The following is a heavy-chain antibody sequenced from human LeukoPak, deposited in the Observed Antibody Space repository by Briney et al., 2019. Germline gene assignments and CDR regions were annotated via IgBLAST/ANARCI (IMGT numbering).Heavy chain of an antibody. CDR3: ARADATLSGWLEVVHFWGDREKY. D-gene: IGHD6-19*01. CDR2: INTNTGNP. J-gene: IGHJ4*02. Sequence: GASVKVSCKASGYTFTSYAMNWVRQAPGQGLEWMGWINTNTGNPTYAQGFTGRFVFSLDTSVSTAYLQISSLKAEDTAVYYCARADATLSGWLEVVHFWGDREKYWGQGTLVTVSS. CDR1: GYTFTSYA. V-gene: IGHV7-4-1*02.